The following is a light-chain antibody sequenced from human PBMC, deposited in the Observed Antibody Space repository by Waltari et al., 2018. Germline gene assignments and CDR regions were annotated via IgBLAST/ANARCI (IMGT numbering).Light chain of an antibody. CDR3: QQRSNPFA. CDR2: DAS. V-gene: IGKV3-11*01. CDR1: QSVSNY. J-gene: IGKJ3*01. Sequence: EIVLTQSPATLSLSPGERATLSCRASQSVSNYLAWYQQKPGQAPRLLIYDASKRAIGIPARFSGSGSGTDFTLTISSREPEDFAVYYCQQRSNPFAFGPGTKVDIK.